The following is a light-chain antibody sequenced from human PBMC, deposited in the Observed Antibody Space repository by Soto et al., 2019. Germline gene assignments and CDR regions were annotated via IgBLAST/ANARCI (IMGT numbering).Light chain of an antibody. J-gene: IGKJ4*01. Sequence: DIQMTQSPCSLSASVGDRVTMTCRASESINRYLNWYQQKPGKAPKLLIYAASTSLSGVPSRFSGSGSGTDFTLTITSLQLDDFATYYCQQSYSNPLTFGGGTKVDIK. CDR1: ESINRY. CDR3: QQSYSNPLT. V-gene: IGKV1-39*01. CDR2: AAS.